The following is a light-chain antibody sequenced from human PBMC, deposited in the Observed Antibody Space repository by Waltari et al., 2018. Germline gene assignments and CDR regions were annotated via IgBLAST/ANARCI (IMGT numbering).Light chain of an antibody. J-gene: IGLJ2*01. CDR1: SGNIASNY. CDR2: EDT. Sequence: FMLTQPHSVSESPGKTVTISCTRSSGNIASNYGQCYQPRPGGAPTTIIDEDTQRPPGVPDRFSGSIDSSSTSASLTISGLITEDEADYYCQSYDLNSRVVFGGRTKLTVL. CDR3: QSYDLNSRVV. V-gene: IGLV6-57*03.